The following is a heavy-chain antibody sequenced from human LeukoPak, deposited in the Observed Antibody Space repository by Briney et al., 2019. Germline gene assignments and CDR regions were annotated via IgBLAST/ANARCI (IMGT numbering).Heavy chain of an antibody. CDR1: GGSISSYY. V-gene: IGHV4-39*07. J-gene: IGHJ4*02. Sequence: SETLSLTCTVSGGSISSYYWSWIRQPPGKGLEWIGSIYYSGSTYYNPSLKSRVTISVDTSKNQFSLKLSSVTAADTAVYYCASLHAPYYYDSSGYHYWGQGTLVTVSS. CDR3: ASLHAPYYYDSSGYHY. CDR2: IYYSGST. D-gene: IGHD3-22*01.